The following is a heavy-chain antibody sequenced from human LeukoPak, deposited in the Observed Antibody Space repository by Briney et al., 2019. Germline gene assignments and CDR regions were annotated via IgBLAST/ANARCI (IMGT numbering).Heavy chain of an antibody. V-gene: IGHV4-31*03. CDR3: ARANYGDYFDY. Sequence: PSQTLSVTCTVSGGSVSSGGYYWSWILQHPGKGLEWIGYIYYSGSTYYNPSLKSRVTISVDTSKNQFSLKLSSVTAADTAVYYCARANYGDYFDYWGQGTLVTVSS. CDR1: GGSVSSGGYY. J-gene: IGHJ4*02. D-gene: IGHD4-17*01. CDR2: IYYSGST.